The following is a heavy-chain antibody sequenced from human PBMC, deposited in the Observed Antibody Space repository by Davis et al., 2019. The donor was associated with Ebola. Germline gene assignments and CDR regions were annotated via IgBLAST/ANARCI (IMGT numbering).Heavy chain of an antibody. CDR2: IIPILGIA. Sequence: SVKVSCKASGGTFSSYAISWVRQAPGQGLEWMGRIIPILGIANYAQKFQGRVTITADKSTSTAYMELSSLRSEDTAVYYCARGYDFWSGYYDYGMDVWGQGTTVTVSS. CDR3: ARGYDFWSGYYDYGMDV. D-gene: IGHD3-3*01. CDR1: GGTFSSYA. V-gene: IGHV1-69*04. J-gene: IGHJ6*02.